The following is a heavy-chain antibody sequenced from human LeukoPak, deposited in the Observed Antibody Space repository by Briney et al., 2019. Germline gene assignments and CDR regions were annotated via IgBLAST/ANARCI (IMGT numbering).Heavy chain of an antibody. V-gene: IGHV4-59*12. D-gene: IGHD4-17*01. CDR3: ARNGDYSADY. Sequence: SETLSLTCTVSGGSISGYYWSWVRQPPGKELEWIGYIYYSGGTNYNPSLKSRVTISVDKSKNQFSLNLNSVTAADTAVYYCARNGDYSADYWGQGTRVTVSS. J-gene: IGHJ4*02. CDR1: GGSISGYY. CDR2: IYYSGGT.